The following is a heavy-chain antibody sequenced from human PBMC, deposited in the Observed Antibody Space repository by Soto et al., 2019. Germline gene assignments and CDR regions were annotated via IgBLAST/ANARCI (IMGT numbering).Heavy chain of an antibody. V-gene: IGHV3-11*01. CDR3: ARELSGNYFAFEL. CDR2: MTLSGSSS. D-gene: IGHD4-4*01. J-gene: IGHJ3*01. CDR1: GFTFSDHY. Sequence: QVQLVESGGDLVKPGGSLRLSCAASGFTFSDHYMSWIRQAPGKGLDWISYMTLSGSSSSYADSVKGRFTISRDNAKNSLYLQMNSLRGDDTAVYYCARELSGNYFAFELWGQGTMVTVSS.